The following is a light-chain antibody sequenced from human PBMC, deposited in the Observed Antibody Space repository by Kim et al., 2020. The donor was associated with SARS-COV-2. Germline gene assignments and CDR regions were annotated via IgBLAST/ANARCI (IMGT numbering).Light chain of an antibody. CDR1: SSNIGMNY. CDR2: DKH. J-gene: IGLJ2*01. CDR3: GTWDSRLTVVV. Sequence: GQKVTISCAGSSSNIGMNYVSWYQQLPGTAPKLLIYDKHKRPSAIPDRFSGSKSGTSATLGITGLQTGDEADYYCGTWDSRLTVVVFGGGTKLTVL. V-gene: IGLV1-51*01.